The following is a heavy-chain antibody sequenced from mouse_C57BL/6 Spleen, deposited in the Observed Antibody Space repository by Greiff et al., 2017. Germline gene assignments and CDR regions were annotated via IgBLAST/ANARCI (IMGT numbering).Heavy chain of an antibody. Sequence: VQLQQSGAELVRPGASVKLSCTASGFNIKDYYMHWVKQRPEQGLEWIGRIDPEDGDTEYAPKFPGKATMTADTSSNTAYLQLSSLTSEDTAVYYCTPITTVVAEDYWGQGTTLTVSS. CDR2: IDPEDGDT. CDR1: GFNIKDYY. CDR3: TPITTVVAEDY. V-gene: IGHV14-1*01. J-gene: IGHJ2*01. D-gene: IGHD1-1*01.